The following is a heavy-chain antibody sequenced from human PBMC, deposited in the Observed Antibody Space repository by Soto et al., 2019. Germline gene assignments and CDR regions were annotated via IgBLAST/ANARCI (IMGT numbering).Heavy chain of an antibody. J-gene: IGHJ4*01. CDR2: ISYDGSNT. Sequence: GGSLRLSCVASGFTFSSYGIHWVRQAPGKGLEWVAIISYDGSNTYYADSVKGRFTISRDNSKNTLYLQMNSLRAEDTSVYYCAKEGGMSGSYYISSSYYFDYWGHGIRFTVSS. CDR1: GFTFSSYG. CDR3: AKEGGMSGSYYISSSYYFDY. V-gene: IGHV3-30*18. D-gene: IGHD1-26*01.